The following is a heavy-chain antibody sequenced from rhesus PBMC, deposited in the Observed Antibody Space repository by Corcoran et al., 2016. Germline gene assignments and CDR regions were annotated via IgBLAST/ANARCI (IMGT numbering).Heavy chain of an antibody. D-gene: IGHD2-8*01. CDR2: INHYNGNK. Sequence: QVQLVQSGAEVKKPGSSVKVSCKASGYTFTDYSMHWVRPAPRQGLEWMGWINHYNGNKTYAHKFQCRVTMTRDTSTSTAYMELSRLRSEDTAVYYCAREGGYVGYCSGGVCYSFDDWGQGVLVTVSS. CDR3: AREGGYVGYCSGGVCYSFDD. V-gene: IGHV1S2*01. CDR1: GYTFTDYS. J-gene: IGHJ4*01.